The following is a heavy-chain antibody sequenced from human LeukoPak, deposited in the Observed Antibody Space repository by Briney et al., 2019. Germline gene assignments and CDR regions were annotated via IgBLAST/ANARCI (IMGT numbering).Heavy chain of an antibody. CDR3: ARFRFRGGTRLFDR. Sequence: ASVKLCFKASGYTYTIYDMNWVREAPGQGLGRTGWMNPNSGNTGYAQKLQGRVTITRNTSISTGYMGMSSLRSEDTGVYYCARFRFRGGTRLFDRWGQGTLVTVSS. V-gene: IGHV1-8*01. CDR2: MNPNSGNT. CDR1: GYTYTIYD. D-gene: IGHD3-16*01. J-gene: IGHJ5*02.